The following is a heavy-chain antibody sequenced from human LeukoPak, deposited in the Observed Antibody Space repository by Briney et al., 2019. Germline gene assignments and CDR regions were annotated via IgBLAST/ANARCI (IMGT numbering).Heavy chain of an antibody. Sequence: GRSLRLSCAASGFTFSSYAMHWVRQAPGKGLEWVAVISYDGSNKYYADSVKGRFTISRDNSKNTLYLQMNSLRAEDTAVYYCAREGSRIQPGGYYFDYWGQGTLVTVSS. CDR3: AREGSRIQPGGYYFDY. V-gene: IGHV3-30-3*01. J-gene: IGHJ4*02. CDR2: ISYDGSNK. D-gene: IGHD5-18*01. CDR1: GFTFSSYA.